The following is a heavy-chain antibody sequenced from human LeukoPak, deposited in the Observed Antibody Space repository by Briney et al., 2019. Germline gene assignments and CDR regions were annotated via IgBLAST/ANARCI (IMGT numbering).Heavy chain of an antibody. V-gene: IGHV3-13*01. D-gene: IGHD6-19*01. CDR2: FGAAGDT. CDR3: VRESVLAVAGTNYYYGMDV. CDR1: GFTFSTYD. J-gene: IGHJ6*02. Sequence: GGSLTLSCAASGFTFSTYDMHWVRQATGKGLEWVSTFGAAGDTYYSESVKGRFTISRDDAKNSLSLHMNSLRGGDTAVYYCVRESVLAVAGTNYYYGMDVWGLGTTVTVSS.